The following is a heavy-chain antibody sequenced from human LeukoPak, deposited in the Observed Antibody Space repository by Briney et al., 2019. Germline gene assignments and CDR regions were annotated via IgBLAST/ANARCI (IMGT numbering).Heavy chain of an antibody. D-gene: IGHD3-10*01. CDR1: GGSFSGYY. CDR2: INHSGST. Sequence: SETLSLTCAVYGGSFSGYYWSWIRQPPGKGLEWIGEINHSGSTNYNPSLKSRVTISVATSKNQFSLELSSVTAADTAVYYCARERFGAADYWGQGTLVTVSS. J-gene: IGHJ4*02. CDR3: ARERFGAADY. V-gene: IGHV4-34*01.